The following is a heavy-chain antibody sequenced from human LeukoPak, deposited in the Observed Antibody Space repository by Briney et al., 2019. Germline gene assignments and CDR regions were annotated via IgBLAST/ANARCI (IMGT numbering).Heavy chain of an antibody. CDR3: ARDPEWELRLFDY. V-gene: IGHV4-39*07. D-gene: IGHD1-26*01. CDR1: GGSISSSSYY. Sequence: SETLSLTCTVSGGSISSSSYYWGWIRQPPGKGLEWIGSIYYSGSTYYNPSLKSRVTISVDTSKNQFSLKLSSVTAADTAVYYCARDPEWELRLFDYWGQGTLVTVSS. CDR2: IYYSGST. J-gene: IGHJ4*02.